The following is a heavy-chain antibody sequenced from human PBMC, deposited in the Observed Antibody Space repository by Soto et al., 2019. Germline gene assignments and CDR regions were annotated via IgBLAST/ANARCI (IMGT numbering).Heavy chain of an antibody. J-gene: IGHJ4*02. D-gene: IGHD2-8*02. CDR2: ISSTGNTI. V-gene: IGHV3-48*01. Sequence: EVQVVESGGGLVQPGGSLRLSCAASGFTFSTYSMNWVRQAPGKGLEWVSYISSTGNTIYYPDSVKGRFTISRDTAKKSLYLQMTSLRAEDTAVSYCARSGYCDSWGQGTLVTVSS. CDR3: ARSGYCDS. CDR1: GFTFSTYS.